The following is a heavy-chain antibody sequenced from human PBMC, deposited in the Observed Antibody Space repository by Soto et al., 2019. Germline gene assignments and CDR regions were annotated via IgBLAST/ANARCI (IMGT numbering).Heavy chain of an antibody. V-gene: IGHV4-61*01. CDR3: AREVELLIDY. J-gene: IGHJ4*02. Sequence: SETLSLTCTVSGDSVSSGSYYWSWIRQPPGKGLEWIGYIYYSGSTNYNPSLKSRVTISVDTSKNQFSLKLSSVTAADTAVYYCAREVELLIDYWGQGTLVTVSS. CDR2: IYYSGST. D-gene: IGHD1-26*01. CDR1: GDSVSSGSYY.